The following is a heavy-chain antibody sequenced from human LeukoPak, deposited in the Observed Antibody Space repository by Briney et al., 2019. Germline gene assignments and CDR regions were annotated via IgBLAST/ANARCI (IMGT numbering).Heavy chain of an antibody. J-gene: IGHJ6*02. CDR3: ARPARPYCSGGSCYAGYYGMDV. Sequence: AGGSLRLSCAASGFTFSRYGMHWVRQAPGKGLEWVAFIRYDGSNKYYADSVKGRFTISRDNSKNTLYLQMNSLRAEDTAVYYCARPARPYCSGGSCYAGYYGMDVWGQGTTVTVSS. V-gene: IGHV3-30*02. CDR1: GFTFSRYG. D-gene: IGHD2-15*01. CDR2: IRYDGSNK.